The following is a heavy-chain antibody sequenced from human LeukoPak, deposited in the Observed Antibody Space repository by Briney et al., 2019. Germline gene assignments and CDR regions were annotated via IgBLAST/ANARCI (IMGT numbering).Heavy chain of an antibody. CDR1: GGSISSYY. D-gene: IGHD3-10*01. CDR2: IYYSGST. Sequence: PSETLSLTCTVSGGSISSYYWSWIRQPPGKGLEWIGYIYYSGSTNYNPSLKSRVTISVDTSKNQFSLKLSSVTAADTAVYYCARLRRGVRGVISFDYWGQGTLVTVSS. J-gene: IGHJ4*02. CDR3: ARLRRGVRGVISFDY. V-gene: IGHV4-59*12.